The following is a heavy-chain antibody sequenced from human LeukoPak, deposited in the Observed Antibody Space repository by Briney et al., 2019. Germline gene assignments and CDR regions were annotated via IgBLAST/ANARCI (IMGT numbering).Heavy chain of an antibody. V-gene: IGHV1-69*13. CDR2: IIPIFGTA. D-gene: IGHD2-2*02. J-gene: IGHJ6*02. CDR3: ARITPISFDCSSTSCYRRYYYYGMDV. CDR1: GGTFSSYA. Sequence: ASVKVSCKASGGTFSSYAISWVRQAPGQGLEWMGGIIPIFGTANYAQKFQGRVTITADESTSTAYMELSSLRSEDTAVYYCARITPISFDCSSTSCYRRYYYYGMDVWGQGTTVTVSS.